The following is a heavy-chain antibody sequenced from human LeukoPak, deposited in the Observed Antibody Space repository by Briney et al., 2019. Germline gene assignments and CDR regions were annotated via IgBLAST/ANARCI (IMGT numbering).Heavy chain of an antibody. J-gene: IGHJ4*02. CDR3: AKRGVVIRVILVGFHKEAYYFDS. D-gene: IGHD3-22*01. Sequence: GGSPRLSCAVSGITLSNYGMSWVRQAPGKGLEWVAGISGSGGSTNYADSVKGRFTISRDNPKNTLYLQMNSLRAEDTAVYFCAKRGVVIRVILVGFHKEAYYFDSWGQGALVTVSS. CDR1: GITLSNYG. CDR2: ISGSGGST. V-gene: IGHV3-23*01.